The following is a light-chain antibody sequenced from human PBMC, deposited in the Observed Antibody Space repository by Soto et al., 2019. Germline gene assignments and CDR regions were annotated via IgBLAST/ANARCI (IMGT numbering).Light chain of an antibody. CDR3: QQSNSFPLT. Sequence: DIQMTQSPSSVSASVGDRVTITCRASQGISSRLAWYQQKPGKAPNLLIYAASSLQSGLPSRFSGSGSETDFTLTIGSLHPDDFATYYWQQSNSFPLTFGGGTKVEIK. CDR2: AAS. CDR1: QGISSR. J-gene: IGKJ4*01. V-gene: IGKV1-12*01.